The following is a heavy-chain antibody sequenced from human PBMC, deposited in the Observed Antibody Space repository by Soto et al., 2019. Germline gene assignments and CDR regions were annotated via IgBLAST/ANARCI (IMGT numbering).Heavy chain of an antibody. Sequence: SETLSLTCAVSDGSLSSVNWWSWVRQPPGSGLEWIGQIDHNGSPHYNPSLQSRVTISVDTSKRQISLNLTSVTAADTAVYYCATAFGGWPPDSWGQGTLVTVSS. V-gene: IGHV4-4*02. J-gene: IGHJ4*02. CDR1: DGSLSSVNW. D-gene: IGHD6-19*01. CDR2: IDHNGSP. CDR3: ATAFGGWPPDS.